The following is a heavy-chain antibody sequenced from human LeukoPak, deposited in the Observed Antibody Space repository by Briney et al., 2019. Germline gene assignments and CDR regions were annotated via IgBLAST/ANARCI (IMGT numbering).Heavy chain of an antibody. Sequence: SETLSLTCTVSGGSISGYYWSWIRQPAGKGLEWIGRIYASGSTNYNPSLKSRVTMSVETSKKQFSLRLTSVTAADTAVYHCARDPNSALWGQGTLVTVSS. CDR1: GGSISGYY. CDR2: IYASGST. J-gene: IGHJ4*02. CDR3: ARDPNSAL. D-gene: IGHD4-23*01. V-gene: IGHV4-4*07.